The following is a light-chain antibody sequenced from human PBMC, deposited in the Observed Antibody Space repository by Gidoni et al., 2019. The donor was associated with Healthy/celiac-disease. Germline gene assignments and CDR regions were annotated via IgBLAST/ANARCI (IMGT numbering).Light chain of an antibody. V-gene: IGLV2-14*03. J-gene: IGLJ1*01. CDR3: SSYTSSSTPLV. CDR1: SSDVGGYNY. Sequence: QSALTQPASVSGSPGQSITISCTGTSSDVGGYNYVSWYHQHPGKAPKLMIYDVSNRPSGVYNRFSGSKSGNTASLTISGLQAEDKADYYCSSYTSSSTPLVFGTGTKVTVL. CDR2: DVS.